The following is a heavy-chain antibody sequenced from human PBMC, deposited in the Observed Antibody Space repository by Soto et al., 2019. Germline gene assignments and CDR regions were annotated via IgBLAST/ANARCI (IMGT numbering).Heavy chain of an antibody. CDR1: GFTFRSYS. J-gene: IGHJ4*02. V-gene: IGHV3-21*01. D-gene: IGHD2-21*02. Sequence: GGSLRLSCAASGFTFRSYSMNWVRQAPGKGLEWVSSISSSSSYIYYADSVKGRFTISRDNAKNSLYLQMNSLRAEDTAVYYCARELGYGGNYYFDYWGQGTLVTVSS. CDR3: ARELGYGGNYYFDY. CDR2: ISSSSSYI.